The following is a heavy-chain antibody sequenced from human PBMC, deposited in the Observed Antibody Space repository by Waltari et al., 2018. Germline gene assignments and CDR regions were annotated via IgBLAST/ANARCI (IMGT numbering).Heavy chain of an antibody. CDR3: ARDLVIGYSSGWKGPFDY. J-gene: IGHJ4*02. CDR2: ISAYNGNT. Sequence: QVQLVQSGAEVKKPGASVKVSCKASGYTFTSYGISWVRQAPGQGLEWMGWISAYNGNTNYAQKLQCRVTMTTDTSTSTAYMELRSLRSDDTAVYYCARDLVIGYSSGWKGPFDYWGQGTLVTVSS. D-gene: IGHD6-19*01. CDR1: GYTFTSYG. V-gene: IGHV1-18*01.